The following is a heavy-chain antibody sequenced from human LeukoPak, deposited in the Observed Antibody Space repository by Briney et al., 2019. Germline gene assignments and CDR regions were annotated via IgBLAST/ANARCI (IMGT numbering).Heavy chain of an antibody. CDR2: INSDGSST. CDR3: ARDLTHYYDSSGPKDAFDI. Sequence: GGSLRLSCAASGFTFSSYWMHWVRQAPGKGLVWVSRINSDGSSTSYADSVKGRFTISRDNAKNSLYLQMNSLRAEDTAVYYCARDLTHYYDSSGPKDAFDIWGQGTMVTASS. CDR1: GFTFSSYW. V-gene: IGHV3-74*01. D-gene: IGHD3-22*01. J-gene: IGHJ3*02.